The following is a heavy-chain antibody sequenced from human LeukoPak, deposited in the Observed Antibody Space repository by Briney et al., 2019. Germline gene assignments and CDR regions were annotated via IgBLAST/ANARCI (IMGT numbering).Heavy chain of an antibody. CDR1: GGSISSSSYY. CDR2: IYYSGST. J-gene: IGHJ5*02. CDR3: ARDRSLRSRFDP. D-gene: IGHD3-3*01. Sequence: SETLSLTCTVSGGSISSSSYYWGWIRQPPGKGLEWIGYIYYSGSTNYNPSLKSRVTISVDTSKNQFSLKLSSVTAADTAVYYCARDRSLRSRFDPWGQGTLVTVSS. V-gene: IGHV4-61*01.